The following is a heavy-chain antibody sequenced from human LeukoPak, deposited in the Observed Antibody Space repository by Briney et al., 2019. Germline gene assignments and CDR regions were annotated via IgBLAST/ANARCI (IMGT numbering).Heavy chain of an antibody. CDR1: GGSISSYY. CDR2: IYYSGST. Sequence: SETLSLTCTVSGGSISSYYWSWIRQPPGKGLEWIGHIYYSGSTNYNPSLKSRVTISVDTSKNQFSLKLSSVTAADTAVYYCARRGIGYGMDVWGQGTTVTVSS. V-gene: IGHV4-59*08. J-gene: IGHJ6*02. CDR3: ARRGIGYGMDV. D-gene: IGHD6-13*01.